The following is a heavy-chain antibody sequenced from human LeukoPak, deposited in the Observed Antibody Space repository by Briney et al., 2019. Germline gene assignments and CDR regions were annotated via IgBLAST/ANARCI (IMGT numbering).Heavy chain of an antibody. J-gene: IGHJ4*02. Sequence: SETLSLTCTVSGGSISSYYWSWIRQPAGKGLEWIGRIYTSGSTNYNPSLKSRVTMSVDTSKNQFSLKLSSVTAADTAVYYCAREPHYSSSSVFDYWGQGTLVTVSS. CDR1: GGSISSYY. CDR3: AREPHYSSSSVFDY. CDR2: IYTSGST. D-gene: IGHD6-6*01. V-gene: IGHV4-4*07.